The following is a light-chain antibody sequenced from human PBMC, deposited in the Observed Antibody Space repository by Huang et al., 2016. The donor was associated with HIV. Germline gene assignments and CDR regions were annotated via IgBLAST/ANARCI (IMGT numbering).Light chain of an antibody. CDR3: QQRSNWPPFT. CDR1: QSVSSS. J-gene: IGKJ3*01. Sequence: EIVLTQSPVTLSWSPGQRATLSCRASQSVSSSLAWYQQRPGRAPRLLIYDASNRATGIPARFSGSGSGTDFTLTISSLEPEDFAVYYCQQRSNWPPFTFGPGTKVDIK. CDR2: DAS. V-gene: IGKV3-11*01.